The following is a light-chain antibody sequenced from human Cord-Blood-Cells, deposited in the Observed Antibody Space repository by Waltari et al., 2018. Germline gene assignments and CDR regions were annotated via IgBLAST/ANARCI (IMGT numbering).Light chain of an antibody. CDR1: SSDVGGSNY. CDR3: SSYTSSSTWV. J-gene: IGLJ3*02. CDR2: DVS. Sequence: QSALTQPASVSGSPGQSITISCTGTSSDVGGSNYVSWYQQHPGKATKLRIYDVSNRPSGVSNRFSVSKSGNTASLTIAGLQAEDEADYYCSSYTSSSTWVFGGGTKLTVL. V-gene: IGLV2-14*01.